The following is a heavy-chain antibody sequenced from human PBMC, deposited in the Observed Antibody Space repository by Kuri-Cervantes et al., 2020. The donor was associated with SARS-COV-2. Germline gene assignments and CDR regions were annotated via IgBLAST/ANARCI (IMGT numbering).Heavy chain of an antibody. CDR1: GFTFRSFA. CDR3: AKDLISASYFGSGSPDY. J-gene: IGHJ4*02. V-gene: IGHV3-23*01. D-gene: IGHD3-10*01. Sequence: LSLTCAASGFTFRSFAMACVRQAPGKGLEWVSGLANNGESPYFADAVRGRFTNSRDNSKSAPYLQVKSLRAEDTALYFCAKDLISASYFGSGSPDYWGQGTLVTVSS. CDR2: LANNGESP.